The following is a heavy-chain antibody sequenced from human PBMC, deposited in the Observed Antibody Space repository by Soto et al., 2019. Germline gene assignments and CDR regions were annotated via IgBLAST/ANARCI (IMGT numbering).Heavy chain of an antibody. V-gene: IGHV4-39*01. CDR1: GGSISSSTYY. CDR2: IYYSGTT. CDR3: ATTLLRLFNWFGP. J-gene: IGHJ5*02. D-gene: IGHD3-16*01. Sequence: SETLSLTCTVSGGSISSSTYYWGWIRQPPGKGLEWIGSIYYSGTTYYSPSLRSRVTISVDTSKNQFSLDLSSVTAADTAVYYCATTLLRLFNWFGPWGQGTLVTVSS.